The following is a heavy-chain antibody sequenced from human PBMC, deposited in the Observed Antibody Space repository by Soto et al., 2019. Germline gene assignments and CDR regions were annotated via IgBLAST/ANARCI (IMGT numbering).Heavy chain of an antibody. CDR2: IYYSGTT. J-gene: IGHJ2*01. CDR1: SGTIDSGGSY. Sequence: QVQLQESGRGLVKPSQTLSLTCTVSSGTIDSGGSYWSWIRQSTGEGLEWLGYIYYSGTTYYNPSLKRRVSISLDTYKNQFSLTLSSVTAADTDIYFYASGNCFGSSCSYLDLWGRGTLVTVSS. D-gene: IGHD2-15*01. CDR3: ASGNCFGSSCSYLDL. V-gene: IGHV4-31*03.